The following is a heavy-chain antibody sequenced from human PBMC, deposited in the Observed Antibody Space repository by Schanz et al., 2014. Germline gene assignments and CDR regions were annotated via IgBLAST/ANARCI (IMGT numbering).Heavy chain of an antibody. J-gene: IGHJ4*02. D-gene: IGHD3-22*01. CDR1: GFTFNNFN. CDR2: ISDSGDST. Sequence: EVQLVESGGGLVKPGGSLRLSCAASGFTFNNFNMNWVRQAPGKGLEWVSDISDSGDSTHYADSVKGRFTISRDNAKNSLFLQMNSLSAEDTAVYYCAKDGRLPYYGTGSDFDYWGQGTLVAVSS. V-gene: IGHV3-21*05. CDR3: AKDGRLPYYGTGSDFDY.